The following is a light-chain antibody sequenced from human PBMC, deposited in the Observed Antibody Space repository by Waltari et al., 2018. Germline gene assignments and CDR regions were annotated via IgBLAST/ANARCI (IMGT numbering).Light chain of an antibody. V-gene: IGLV1-47*01. Sequence: QSVLTPPPSASGSPGQTVTLSCSGTSSNSGSNYVYWYQQLPGTAPNLLIYRNNQRPSGVPDRFSGSKSGTSASLAISGLRSEDEADYYCAAWDDSLSGVVFGGGTKLTVL. J-gene: IGLJ2*01. CDR3: AAWDDSLSGVV. CDR1: SSNSGSNY. CDR2: RNN.